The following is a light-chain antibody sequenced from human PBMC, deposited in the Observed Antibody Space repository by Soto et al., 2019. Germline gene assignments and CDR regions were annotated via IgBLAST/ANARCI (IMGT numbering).Light chain of an antibody. Sequence: QSALTQPASVSGSPGQSITISCTGTSSDVGGYHYVSWYQQHPGKAPKLMIYEVRDRPSGVSNRFSGSKSGNTASLTISGLQAEDEAEYYCSSYTSSSTRVFGTGTKLTVL. CDR2: EVR. J-gene: IGLJ1*01. CDR3: SSYTSSSTRV. CDR1: SSDVGGYHY. V-gene: IGLV2-14*01.